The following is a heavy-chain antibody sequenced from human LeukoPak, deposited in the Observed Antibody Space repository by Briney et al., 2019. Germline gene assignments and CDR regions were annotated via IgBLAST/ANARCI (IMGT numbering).Heavy chain of an antibody. Sequence: SVKVSCKTSGGTFNNSAISWVRQAPGQGLEWLGGIMPLFGTAGYAQKFQGRVTITKDESTRTVYLELTSLTSDDTAVYYCARSGRPYYEKQFDYWGQGTLVTVSS. CDR2: IMPLFGTA. V-gene: IGHV1-69*05. CDR3: ARSGRPYYEKQFDY. D-gene: IGHD3-3*01. J-gene: IGHJ4*02. CDR1: GGTFNNSA.